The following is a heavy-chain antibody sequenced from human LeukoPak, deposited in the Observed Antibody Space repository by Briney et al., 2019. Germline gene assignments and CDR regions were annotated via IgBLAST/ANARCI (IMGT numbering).Heavy chain of an antibody. J-gene: IGHJ6*03. Sequence: ASVKVSCKASGYTFTGYYMNWVRQAPGQGLEWMGWINPNSGGTNYAQKFQGRVTMTRDTSISTAYMELSRLRSDDTAVYYCARVGARGVVGLQGYYYYYYMDVWGKGTTVTVSS. CDR3: ARVGARGVVGLQGYYYYYYMDV. D-gene: IGHD3-3*01. V-gene: IGHV1-2*02. CDR1: GYTFTGYY. CDR2: INPNSGGT.